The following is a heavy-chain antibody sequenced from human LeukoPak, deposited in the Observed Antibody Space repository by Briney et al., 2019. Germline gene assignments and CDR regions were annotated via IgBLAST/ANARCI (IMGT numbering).Heavy chain of an antibody. J-gene: IGHJ4*02. CDR2: ISSDGSIT. CDR3: ARHLNYYLDY. Sequence: GGSLRLSCAASGFTFSAYAITWVRQAPGKGLEWVSRISSDGSITGYADSVKGRFTISRDNAKNTLYLQMNSLRAEDTAVYYCARHLNYYLDYWGQGTLVTVSS. D-gene: IGHD3-10*01. CDR1: GFTFSAYA. V-gene: IGHV3-74*01.